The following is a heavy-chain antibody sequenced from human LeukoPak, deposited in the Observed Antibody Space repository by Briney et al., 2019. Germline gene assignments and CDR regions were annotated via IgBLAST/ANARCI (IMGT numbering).Heavy chain of an antibody. V-gene: IGHV3-48*03. CDR2: ISTGGTTI. CDR3: ARVTTGLNY. Sequence: GGSLRLSCAASGFTFSSYEMNWVRQAPGKGLGWVSYISTGGTTIYYADSVKGRFTISRDNAKNSLYLQMNSLRVEDTAVYYCARVTTGLNYWGQGTLVTVSS. CDR1: GFTFSSYE. D-gene: IGHD1-14*01. J-gene: IGHJ4*02.